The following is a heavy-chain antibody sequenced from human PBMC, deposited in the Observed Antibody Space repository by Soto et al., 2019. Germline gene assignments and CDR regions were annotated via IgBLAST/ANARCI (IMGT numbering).Heavy chain of an antibody. CDR2: IYHSGST. CDR1: GGSISSGGYS. J-gene: IGHJ4*02. V-gene: IGHV4-30-2*01. CDR3: AAVGGLPRYY. Sequence: SETLSLTCAVSGGSISSGGYSWSGIRQPPGKGLEWIGYIYHSGSTYYNPSLKSRVTISVDRSKNQFSLKLSSVTAADTAVYYCAAVGGLPRYYWGQGTLVTVSS. D-gene: IGHD5-12*01.